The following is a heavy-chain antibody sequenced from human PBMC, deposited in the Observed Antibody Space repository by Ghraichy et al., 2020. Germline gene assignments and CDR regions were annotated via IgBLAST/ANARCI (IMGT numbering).Heavy chain of an antibody. Sequence: SQTLSLTCAVYGGSFSGYYWSWIRQPPGKGLEWIGELNHSRSTKYNPSLKSRVIISVDTSKNQFSLKLGSVTAADTAVYYCARGRRWITIFEVVRKDYGMDVWGQGTTVTVSS. J-gene: IGHJ6*02. CDR2: LNHSRST. D-gene: IGHD3-3*01. V-gene: IGHV4-34*01. CDR1: GGSFSGYY. CDR3: ARGRRWITIFEVVRKDYGMDV.